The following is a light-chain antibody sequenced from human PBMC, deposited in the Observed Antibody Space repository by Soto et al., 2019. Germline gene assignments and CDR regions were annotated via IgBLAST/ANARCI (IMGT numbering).Light chain of an antibody. CDR3: SSYSRSTAYV. J-gene: IGLJ1*01. Sequence: QSALTQPASVSGSPGQSITISCTGTSSDVGGYKYVSWHQLHPGKAPKLIIYEVSNRPSGVSNRFSGSKSGNTASLTISGLQAEDEADYHCSSYSRSTAYVFGTGTKLTVL. CDR1: SSDVGGYKY. CDR2: EVS. V-gene: IGLV2-14*01.